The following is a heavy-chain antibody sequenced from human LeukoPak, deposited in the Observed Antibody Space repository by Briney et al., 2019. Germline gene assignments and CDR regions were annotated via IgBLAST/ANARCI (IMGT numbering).Heavy chain of an antibody. CDR2: IYTSGST. CDR3: ARGLNYGGSGYYFGS. CDR1: SGSISSGSYY. Sequence: SQTLSLTCTVSSGSISSGSYYWSWIRQPAGKGLEWIGRIYTSGSTNYNPSLKSRVTISVDTSKNQFSLKLSSVTAADTAVYYCARGLNYGGSGYYFGSWGPGTLVTVSS. V-gene: IGHV4-61*02. D-gene: IGHD3-22*01. J-gene: IGHJ4*02.